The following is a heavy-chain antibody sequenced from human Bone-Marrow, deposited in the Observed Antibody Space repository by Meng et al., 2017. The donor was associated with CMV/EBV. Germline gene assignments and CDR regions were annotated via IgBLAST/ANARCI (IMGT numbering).Heavy chain of an antibody. J-gene: IGHJ4*02. Sequence: GESLKISCAASGFTFSNYAMHWVRQAPGKGLEWVAVISYDGSNKYYADSVKGRFTISRDNSKNTLYLQMNSLRAEDTAVYYCARGPSGGGSYYDYWGQGTLVTVSS. CDR2: ISYDGSNK. D-gene: IGHD1-26*01. V-gene: IGHV3-30*04. CDR3: ARGPSGGGSYYDY. CDR1: GFTFSNYA.